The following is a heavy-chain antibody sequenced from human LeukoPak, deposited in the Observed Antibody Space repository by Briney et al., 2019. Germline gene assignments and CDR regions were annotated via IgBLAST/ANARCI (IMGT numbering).Heavy chain of an antibody. CDR1: GYTFTGYY. CDR3: AREFRYYGSGNPGDY. V-gene: IGHV1-2*02. CDR2: INPNSGGT. Sequence: ASVKVSCKASGYTFTGYYMHWVRQAPGQGLEWMGWINPNSGGTNYAQKFQGRVTMTRDTSISTAYMELSRLRSDDTAVYYCAREFRYYGSGNPGDYWGQGTLVTVSS. D-gene: IGHD3-10*01. J-gene: IGHJ4*02.